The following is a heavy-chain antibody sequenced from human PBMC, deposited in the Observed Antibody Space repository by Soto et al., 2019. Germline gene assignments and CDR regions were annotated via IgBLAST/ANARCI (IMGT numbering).Heavy chain of an antibody. J-gene: IGHJ4*02. V-gene: IGHV4-39*01. CDR2: IYYSGST. CDR3: ASLATSYDSSGYYRPLFDY. D-gene: IGHD3-22*01. Sequence: SETLSLTCTVSGGSISSSSYYWGWIRQPPGKGLEWIGSIYYSGSTYYNPSLKSRVTISVDTSKNQFSLKLGSVTAADTAVYYCASLATSYDSSGYYRPLFDYWGQGTLVTVSS. CDR1: GGSISSSSYY.